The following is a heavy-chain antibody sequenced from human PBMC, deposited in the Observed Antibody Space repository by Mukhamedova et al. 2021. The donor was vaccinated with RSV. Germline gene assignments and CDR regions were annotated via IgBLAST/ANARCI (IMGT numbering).Heavy chain of an antibody. CDR3: ARDEGYCTNGVCYDY. D-gene: IGHD2-8*01. Sequence: YISSSGSTIYYADSVKGRFTISRDNAKNSLYLQMNSLRAEDMAVYYCARDEGYCTNGVCYDYWGQGTLVTVSS. V-gene: IGHV3-48*03. CDR2: ISSSGSTI. J-gene: IGHJ4*02.